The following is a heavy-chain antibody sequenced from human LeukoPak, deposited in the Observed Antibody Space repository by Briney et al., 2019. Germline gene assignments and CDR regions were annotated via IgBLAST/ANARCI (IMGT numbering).Heavy chain of an antibody. CDR1: GYTFTCYD. D-gene: IGHD6-19*01. J-gene: IGHJ6*02. CDR2: MKPNSGNT. Sequence: GASVKVSCKASGYTFTCYDINWVRQATGQGLEWMGWMKPNSGNTGYAQKFQGRVTMTRNTSISTAYMELSSLRSEDTAVYYCARVHSSGWHQYYYYYGMDVWGQGTTVTVSS. V-gene: IGHV1-8*01. CDR3: ARVHSSGWHQYYYYYGMDV.